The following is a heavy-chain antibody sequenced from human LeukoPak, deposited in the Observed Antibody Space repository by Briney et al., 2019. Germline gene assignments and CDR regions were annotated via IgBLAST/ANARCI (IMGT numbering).Heavy chain of an antibody. V-gene: IGHV4-61*08. J-gene: IGHJ5*02. CDR2: IYYSGST. Sequence: SQTLSLTCAVSGSSISSGGYSWSWIRQPPGKGLEWIGYIYYSGSTNYNPSLKSRVTISVDTSKNQFSLKLSSVTAADTAVYYCARAGPSGFDPWGQGTLVTVSS. CDR3: ARAGPSGFDP. CDR1: GSSISSGGYS.